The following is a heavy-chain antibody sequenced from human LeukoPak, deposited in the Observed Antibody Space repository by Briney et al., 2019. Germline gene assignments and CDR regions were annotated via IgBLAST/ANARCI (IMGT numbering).Heavy chain of an antibody. D-gene: IGHD2-15*01. CDR2: INPNSGGT. CDR1: GYAFTGYY. CDR3: ARGMVAASY. V-gene: IGHV1-2*02. J-gene: IGHJ4*02. Sequence: ASVKVSCKASGYAFTGYYMHWVRQAPGQGLEWMGWINPNSGGTKYAQQFQGRVTMTRNTSISTAYMELSSLRSEDTAVYYCARGMVAASYWGQGTLVTVSS.